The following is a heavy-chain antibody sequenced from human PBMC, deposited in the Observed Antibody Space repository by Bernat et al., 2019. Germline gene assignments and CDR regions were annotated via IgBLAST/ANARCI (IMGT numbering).Heavy chain of an antibody. V-gene: IGHV3-15*07. D-gene: IGHD3-10*01. CDR3: SADVPHLGHGELEF. Sequence: EVQLLESGGGLVEPGGSLRLSCAASGFTFTYAWMNWVRQVPGKGLEWVGHIKTKVEGEATDYAAPVKGRFTISRDDSKNTVYVQMNSLEIEDTAVYYCSADVPHLGHGELEFWGQGSLVTVSS. CDR1: GFTFTYAW. CDR2: IKTKVEGEAT. J-gene: IGHJ4*02.